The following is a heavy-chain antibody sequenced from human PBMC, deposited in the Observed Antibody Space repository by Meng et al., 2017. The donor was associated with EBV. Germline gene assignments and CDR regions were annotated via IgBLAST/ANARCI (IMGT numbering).Heavy chain of an antibody. J-gene: IGHJ4*02. Sequence: VQVVSVAAEEKTAGSSWKSSNKTCGGLCTESANSWVRPAPREGLGWLGGFTPRLGAQNYAQKFQGRVKISAAESKSTHYKDRSSLRSEDTAIYYAASESGRGYTSDYWGQGTLVTVSS. V-gene: IGHV1-69*01. D-gene: IGHD3-10*01. CDR1: GGLCTESA. CDR2: FTPRLGAQ. CDR3: ASESGRGYTSDY.